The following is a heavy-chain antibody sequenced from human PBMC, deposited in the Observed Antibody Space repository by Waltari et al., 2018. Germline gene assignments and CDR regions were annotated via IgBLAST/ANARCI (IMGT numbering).Heavy chain of an antibody. J-gene: IGHJ3*02. CDR2: IKRKTDGGTT. CDR1: GFLFAQTW. Sequence: EVQLVQSGGGLVKSGGSLRISCGATGSASGFLFAQTWMNWVRQAPGKGLEWVGHIKRKTDGGTTDYAAPVKGRFSISRDDSKNTVYLQMNSLEIEDTAKYFCTADWFYTLHIWGQGAVVTVSS. V-gene: IGHV3-15*01. D-gene: IGHD3-16*01. CDR3: TADWFYTLHI.